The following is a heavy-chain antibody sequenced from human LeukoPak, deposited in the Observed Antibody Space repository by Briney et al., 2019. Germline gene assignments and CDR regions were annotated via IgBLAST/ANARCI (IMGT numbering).Heavy chain of an antibody. CDR1: GFTFSTHW. J-gene: IGHJ4*02. V-gene: IGHV3-74*01. CDR3: ARVSSLWSFDY. CDR2: ISPDGSRT. D-gene: IGHD3-10*01. Sequence: QPGGSLRLSCAASGFTFSTHWMHWVRQTPGEGLVWVSRISPDGSRTAYADSVKGRFTISRDNARDTLYLQLNSLGAEDTAVYYCARVSSLWSFDYWGQGTLVTVSS.